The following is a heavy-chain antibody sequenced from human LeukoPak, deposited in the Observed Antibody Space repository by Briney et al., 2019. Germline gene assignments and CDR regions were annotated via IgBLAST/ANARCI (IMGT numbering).Heavy chain of an antibody. CDR2: ISAYNGNT. D-gene: IGHD3-10*01. CDR1: GGTFSSYA. V-gene: IGHV1-18*01. Sequence: VASVKVSCKASGGTFSSYAISWVRQAPGQGLEWMGWISAYNGNTNYAQKLQGRVTMTTDTSTSTAYMELRSLRSDDTAVYYCARDLYGSGSYFGYWGQGTLVTVSS. CDR3: ARDLYGSGSYFGY. J-gene: IGHJ4*02.